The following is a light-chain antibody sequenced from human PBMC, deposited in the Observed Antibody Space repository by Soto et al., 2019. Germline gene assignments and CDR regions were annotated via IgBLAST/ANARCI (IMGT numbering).Light chain of an antibody. CDR2: DSV. CDR3: SSFTSSRTLL. CDR1: SSNIGGYY. J-gene: IGLJ2*01. V-gene: IGLV1-51*01. Sequence: QSVLTQPPSVSAAPGQKVTISCSGSSSNIGGYYVSWYQQFPGTAPKLLIYDSVQRPSGIPDRFSGSKSGTSATLGITGLQTGDEADYYCSSFTSSRTLLFGGGTKVTVL.